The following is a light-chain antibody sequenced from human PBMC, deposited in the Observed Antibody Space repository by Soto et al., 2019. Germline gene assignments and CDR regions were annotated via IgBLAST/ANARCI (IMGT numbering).Light chain of an antibody. CDR3: QQYNKWPLFT. CDR2: GGS. J-gene: IGKJ3*01. CDR1: QSISSN. Sequence: EIVMTQSPDILSVSPGERATLSCRASQSISSNLAWYQQRPGRSPRLLIYGGSTRATGIPARFSGSGSGTDFTLTISSLQSEDFAIYYCQQYNKWPLFTFGPGTRVDIK. V-gene: IGKV3-15*01.